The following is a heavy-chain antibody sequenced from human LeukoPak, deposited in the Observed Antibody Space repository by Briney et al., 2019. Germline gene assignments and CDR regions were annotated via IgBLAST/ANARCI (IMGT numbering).Heavy chain of an antibody. CDR1: GFSFGSYA. J-gene: IGHJ4*02. CDR3: ARSMLRGVLPY. D-gene: IGHD3-10*01. Sequence: GGPLRLSCAASGFSFGSYAMHWVRQAPGKGLEWVAVISNDGNIQYYVDSVKGRFTISRDNSKNTVYLQMNSLRAEDTAVYYCARSMLRGVLPYWGQGTQVTVSS. CDR2: ISNDGNIQ. V-gene: IGHV3-30*04.